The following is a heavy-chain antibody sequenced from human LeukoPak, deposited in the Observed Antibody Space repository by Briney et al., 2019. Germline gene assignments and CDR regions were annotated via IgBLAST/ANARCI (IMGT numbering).Heavy chain of an antibody. CDR2: ITYDGETR. V-gene: IGHV3-30*18. Sequence: PGGSLRLSCAASGFTFSNCGMHWVRQAPGKGLEWVGVITYDGETRYFEDSVKGRFTISRDTSKSTLYLQMNSLGAEDTAVYYRVKEQGSGYYRTADYWGQGTLVTVSS. D-gene: IGHD3-10*01. CDR3: VKEQGSGYYRTADY. CDR1: GFTFSNCG. J-gene: IGHJ4*02.